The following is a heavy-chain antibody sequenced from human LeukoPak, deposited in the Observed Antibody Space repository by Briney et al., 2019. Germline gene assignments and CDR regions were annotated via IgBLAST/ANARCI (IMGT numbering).Heavy chain of an antibody. CDR3: AKDRDDSSGYWPLGDI. CDR2: ISGSGGST. CDR1: GFTFSSYG. Sequence: GGSLRLSCAASGFTFSSYGMSWVRQAPGKGLEWVSAISGSGGSTYYADSVKGRFTISIDNSKNTLYLQMNSLRAEDTAVYYCAKDRDDSSGYWPLGDIWGQGTLVTVSS. V-gene: IGHV3-23*01. J-gene: IGHJ4*02. D-gene: IGHD3-22*01.